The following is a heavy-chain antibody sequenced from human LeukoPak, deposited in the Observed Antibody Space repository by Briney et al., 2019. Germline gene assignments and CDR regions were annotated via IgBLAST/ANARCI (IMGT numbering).Heavy chain of an antibody. V-gene: IGHV1-69*13. D-gene: IGHD3-22*01. CDR2: IIPIFGTA. CDR3: ARGWDYDNGGRPTAYVY. J-gene: IGHJ4*02. Sequence: ASLTVSCKASGGTFSRYAISWVRQAPGQGLEWMGGIIPIFGTANYAQKFQGKVTLTADESTSTAYMELRSLRSEDTAVYYCARGWDYDNGGRPTAYVYWRQGTLVTVSP. CDR1: GGTFSRYA.